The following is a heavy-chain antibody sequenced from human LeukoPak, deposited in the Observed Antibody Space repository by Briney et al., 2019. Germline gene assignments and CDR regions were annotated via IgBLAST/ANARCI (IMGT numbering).Heavy chain of an antibody. CDR2: ISYDGSNK. CDR1: GFTFSSYA. V-gene: IGHV3-30-3*01. Sequence: GRSLRLSCAASGFTFSSYAMHWVRQAPGKGLEWVAVISYDGSNKYYADSVKGRFTISRDNSKNTLYLQMNSLRAEDTAVYYCVTDGGPNYYDTFDYCAREPWSPSPQ. D-gene: IGHD3-22*01. CDR3: VTDGGPNYYDTFDY. J-gene: IGHJ4*02.